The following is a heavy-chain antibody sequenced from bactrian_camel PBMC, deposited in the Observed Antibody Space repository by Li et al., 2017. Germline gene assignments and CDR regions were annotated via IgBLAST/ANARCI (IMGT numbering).Heavy chain of an antibody. V-gene: IGHV3S1*01. Sequence: HVQLVESGGGLVQPGGSLRLSCATSGSTYSSYCMAWFRQTPGKGREGVATIYTGDGTTSYADSVKGRFTISQDNAQSTVYLQMNSLKPEDTAMYYCAARTRGGKWCGLFTSMYFSWGQGTQVTVS. D-gene: IGHD2*01. J-gene: IGHJ6*01. CDR1: GSTYSSYC. CDR2: IYTGDGTT. CDR3: AARTRGGKWCGLFTSMYFS.